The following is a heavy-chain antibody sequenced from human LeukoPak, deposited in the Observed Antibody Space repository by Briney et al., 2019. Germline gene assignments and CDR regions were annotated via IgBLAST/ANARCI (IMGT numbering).Heavy chain of an antibody. CDR2: VIHSGDT. V-gene: IGHV4-34*12. CDR3: AREWGAVQGDYFYYYGMDV. J-gene: IGHJ6*02. Sequence: SETLSLTCAVYDGSFSAYYWSWVRQSPGKGVEWIGEVIHSGDTNYSPSFQSRVTISVDTSKNQFSLNLTSVTAADTAVYFCAREWGAVQGDYFYYYGMDVWGQGTTVTVSS. D-gene: IGHD3-10*01. CDR1: DGSFSAYY.